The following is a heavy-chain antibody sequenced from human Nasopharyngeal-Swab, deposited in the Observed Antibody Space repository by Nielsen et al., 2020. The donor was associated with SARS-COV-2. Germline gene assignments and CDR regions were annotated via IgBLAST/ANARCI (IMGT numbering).Heavy chain of an antibody. CDR3: VHSTGWRLDY. J-gene: IGHJ4*02. Sequence: PEKALEWLALLYWDDDNRYNPSLKSRITITKDTSKNHVVLTMTNMDPVDTATYFCVHSTGWRLDYWGQGTLVTVSS. V-gene: IGHV2-5*02. CDR2: LYWDDDN. D-gene: IGHD6-19*01.